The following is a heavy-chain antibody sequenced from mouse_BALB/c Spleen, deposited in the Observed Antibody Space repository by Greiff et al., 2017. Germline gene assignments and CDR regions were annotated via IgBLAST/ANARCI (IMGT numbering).Heavy chain of an antibody. D-gene: IGHD1-1*01. CDR2: ISYSGST. CDR3: ARRGNYYGSRPWFAY. J-gene: IGHJ3*01. V-gene: IGHV3-2*02. CDR1: GYSITSDYA. Sequence: EVQLQESGPGLVKPSQSLSLTCTVTGYSITSDYAWNWIRQFPGNKLEWMGYISYSGSTSYNPSLKSRISITRDTSKNQFFLQLNSVTTEDTATYYCARRGNYYGSRPWFAYWGQGTLVTVSA.